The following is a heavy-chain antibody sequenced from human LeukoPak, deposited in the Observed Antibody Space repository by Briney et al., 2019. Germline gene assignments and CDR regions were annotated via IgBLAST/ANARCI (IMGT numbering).Heavy chain of an antibody. D-gene: IGHD2-21*02. CDR1: GGSIISTRDH. J-gene: IGHJ4*02. CDR3: ARRLHYYDF. Sequence: PSETLSLTCTVSGGSIISTRDHWDWIRQPPGKGLEWIGSVHYSGTTYYTYNPSLRSRVTISVDTSKHQFSLEVTSVSAADTATYYCARRLHYYDFWGQGTLVTVSS. V-gene: IGHV4-39*01. CDR2: VHYSGTT.